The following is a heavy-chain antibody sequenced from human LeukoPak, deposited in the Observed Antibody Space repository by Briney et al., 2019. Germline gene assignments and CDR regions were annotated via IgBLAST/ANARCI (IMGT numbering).Heavy chain of an antibody. J-gene: IGHJ3*02. Sequence: SETLSLTCAVYGGSFSGYYWSWIRQPPGEGLEWIGEINHSGSTNYNPSLKSRVTISVDTSKNQFSLKLSSVTAADTAVYYCAGPVAATIDAFDIWGQGTMVTVSS. CDR3: AGPVAATIDAFDI. V-gene: IGHV4-34*01. CDR2: INHSGST. D-gene: IGHD2-15*01. CDR1: GGSFSGYY.